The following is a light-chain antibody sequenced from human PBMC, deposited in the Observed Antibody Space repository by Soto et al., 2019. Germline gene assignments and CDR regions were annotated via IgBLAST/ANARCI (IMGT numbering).Light chain of an antibody. J-gene: IGKJ3*01. V-gene: IGKV3-20*01. Sequence: EIVLTQSPGSLSLSPGERATLSCRASQSISSTYIAWYQQKRGQAPRLPIFGASSRATGIPDRFSGSGSGTDFSLTISRLEPEDSAVYFCQQYVRSPYTFGPGTKVDIK. CDR3: QQYVRSPYT. CDR1: QSISSTY. CDR2: GAS.